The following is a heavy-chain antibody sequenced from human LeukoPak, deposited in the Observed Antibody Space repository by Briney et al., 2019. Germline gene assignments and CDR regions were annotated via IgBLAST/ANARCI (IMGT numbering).Heavy chain of an antibody. D-gene: IGHD1-26*01. CDR3: ARDIREVGESHYFDY. J-gene: IGHJ4*02. Sequence: PSETLSLTCTVSGFSITTYYWSWIRQSPGNGLEWIGQIHSSGSSTYNPSLKSRVTISLDTSKNQFSLHLGSVTAADTAVYYCARDIREVGESHYFDYWGQGTLVTVTS. CDR1: GFSITTYY. V-gene: IGHV4-59*01. CDR2: IHSSGSS.